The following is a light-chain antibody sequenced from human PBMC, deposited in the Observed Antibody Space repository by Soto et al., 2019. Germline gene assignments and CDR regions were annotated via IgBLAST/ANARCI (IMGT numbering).Light chain of an antibody. J-gene: IGLJ1*01. V-gene: IGLV2-8*01. CDR3: SSYAGSDKDV. CDR2: EVS. Sequence: QSVLTPPPSASGSPGQSVTISCTGTSSDVGGYNYVSWYQQHPGKAPKLMIYEVSKRPSGVPDRFSGSKSGNTASLTVSGLQAEDEADYYCSSYAGSDKDVFGTGTKVTVL. CDR1: SSDVGGYNY.